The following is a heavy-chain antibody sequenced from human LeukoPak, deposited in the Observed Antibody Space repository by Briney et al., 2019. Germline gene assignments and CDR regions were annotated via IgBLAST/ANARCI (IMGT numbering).Heavy chain of an antibody. V-gene: IGHV4-39*01. J-gene: IGHJ4*02. CDR2: IYYSGST. D-gene: IGHD2/OR15-2a*01. CDR1: GGSVSSSTYY. CDR3: VRHILGYFYGVDY. Sequence: SETLSLTCTVSGGSVSSSTYYWGWIRQPPGKGLEWIGSIYYSGSTYYNPSFESRVTISVDTSNNRFSLKLSSVTAADTSIYYCVRHILGYFYGVDYWGQGTLVTISS.